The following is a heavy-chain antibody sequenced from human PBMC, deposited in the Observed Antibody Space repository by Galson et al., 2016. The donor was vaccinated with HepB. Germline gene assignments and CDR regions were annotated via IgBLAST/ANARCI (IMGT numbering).Heavy chain of an antibody. J-gene: IGHJ5*02. D-gene: IGHD3-10*01. Sequence: SLRLSCADSGFTFNTYGMNWVRQAPGKGLEWVSYISSASSIKYYADSVKGRFTISRDNARHSLYLEMNSLRGEDTAMYYRARDYVPGAWGQGVLVTVSS. CDR1: GFTFNTYG. CDR3: ARDYVPGA. CDR2: ISSASSIK. V-gene: IGHV3-48*04.